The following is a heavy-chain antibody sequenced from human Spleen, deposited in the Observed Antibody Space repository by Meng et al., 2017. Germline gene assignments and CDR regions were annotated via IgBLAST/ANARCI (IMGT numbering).Heavy chain of an antibody. V-gene: IGHV4-34*01. CDR2: INHSGST. D-gene: IGHD6-13*01. CDR1: GGSFSGYY. CDR3: ARELQLVRYYFDY. Sequence: GSLRLSCAVYGGSFSGYYWSWIRQPPGKGLEWIGEINHSGSTNYNPSLKSRVTISVDTSKNQFSLQLNSVTAADTAVYYCARELQLVRYYFDYWGQGTLFTVSS. J-gene: IGHJ4*02.